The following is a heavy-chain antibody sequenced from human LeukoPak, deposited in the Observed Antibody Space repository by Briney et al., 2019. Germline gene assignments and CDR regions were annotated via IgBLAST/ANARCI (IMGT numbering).Heavy chain of an antibody. D-gene: IGHD4-17*01. J-gene: IGHJ5*02. V-gene: IGHV3-23*01. CDR3: AKGARGDTVTSIVGLNWFDP. Sequence: GGSLRLSCVASGFTFSTYAMSWVRQAPGKGLEWVSVISGSGGSTYYADSVKGRFTISRDNSKNTLYLQMNSLRADDTAVYYCAKGARGDTVTSIVGLNWFDPWGQGTLVTVSS. CDR1: GFTFSTYA. CDR2: ISGSGGST.